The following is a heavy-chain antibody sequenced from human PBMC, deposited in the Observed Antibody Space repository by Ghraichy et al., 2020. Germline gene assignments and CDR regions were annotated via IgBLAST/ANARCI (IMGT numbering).Heavy chain of an antibody. V-gene: IGHV3-7*03. D-gene: IGHD3-22*01. CDR1: GFTFSDYW. J-gene: IGHJ3*01. CDR3: SRDLSAETYYDGSRSYYDALDF. Sequence: GGSLRLSCVGSGFTFSDYWMTWVRQAPGKGLEWVANIRQDGSVKYYGDSVKGRFTISRDNAKNSLYLQMNSLRAGDTAVYFCSRDLSAETYYDGSRSYYDALDFWGQGTVVTVSS. CDR2: IRQDGSVK.